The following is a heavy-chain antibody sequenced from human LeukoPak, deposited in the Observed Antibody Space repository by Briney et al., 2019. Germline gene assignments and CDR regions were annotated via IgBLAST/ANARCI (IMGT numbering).Heavy chain of an antibody. J-gene: IGHJ4*02. Sequence: GGSLRLSCAVSGPIFRSYWMSWVRQAPGKGLEWVANINQDGSEKYFVDSVKGRFTISRDNAKNSLHLQMNTLRAEDTAVYYCARERDGRFFDYWGQGTLVTASS. CDR1: GPIFRSYW. CDR3: ARERDGRFFDY. CDR2: INQDGSEK. V-gene: IGHV3-7*01. D-gene: IGHD5-24*01.